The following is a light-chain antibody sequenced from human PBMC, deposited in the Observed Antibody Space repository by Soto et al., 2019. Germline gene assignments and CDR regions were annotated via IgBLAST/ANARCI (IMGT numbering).Light chain of an antibody. CDR2: DVS. Sequence: QSVLTQPRSVSGSPGQSGTISCTGPSIDVGGSNYVSWYQQHPGKAPKLMIYDVSERPSGVPDRFSGSKSGNTASLTISGLQAEDEADYYCCSYAVTFYVFGTGTTVTAL. V-gene: IGLV2-11*01. J-gene: IGLJ1*01. CDR1: SIDVGGSNY. CDR3: CSYAVTFYV.